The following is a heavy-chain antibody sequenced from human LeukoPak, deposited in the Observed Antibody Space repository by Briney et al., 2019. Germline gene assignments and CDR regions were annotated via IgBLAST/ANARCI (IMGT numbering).Heavy chain of an antibody. J-gene: IGHJ4*02. V-gene: IGHV1-18*01. CDR3: ARLAIFGVVITLGY. D-gene: IGHD3-3*01. CDR1: GYTFTSYG. Sequence: ASVKVSCKASGYTFTSYGISWVRQAPGQGLEWTGWISAYNGNTNYAQKLQGRVTMTTDTSTSTAYMELRSLRSDDTAVYYCARLAIFGVVITLGYWGQGTLVTVSS. CDR2: ISAYNGNT.